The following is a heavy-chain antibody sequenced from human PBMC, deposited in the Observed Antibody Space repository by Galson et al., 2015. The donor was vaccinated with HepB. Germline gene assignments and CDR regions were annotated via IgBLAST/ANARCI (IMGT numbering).Heavy chain of an antibody. CDR1: GFTFSSYS. CDR2: ISSSSSTI. CDR3: ARDRPYYYDSSGYYYSMDV. V-gene: IGHV3-48*01. J-gene: IGHJ6*03. Sequence: SLRLSCAASGFTFSSYSMNWVRQAPGKGLEWVSYISSSSSTIYYADSVKGRFTISRDNAKNSLYLQMNSLRAEDTAVYYCARDRPYYYDSSGYYYSMDVWGKGTTVTVSS. D-gene: IGHD3-22*01.